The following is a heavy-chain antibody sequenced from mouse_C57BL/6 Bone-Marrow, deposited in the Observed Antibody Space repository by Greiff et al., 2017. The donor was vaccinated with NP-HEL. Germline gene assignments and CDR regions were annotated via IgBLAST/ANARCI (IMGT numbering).Heavy chain of an antibody. J-gene: IGHJ2*01. Sequence: QVQLQQPGAELVKPGASVKLSCKASGYTFTSYWMHWVKQRPGQGLEWIGMIHPNSGSTNYNEKFKSKATLTVDKSSSTAYMQLSSLTSEDSAVYYCARPSPLRYYFDYGGQGTTLTVSS. CDR1: GYTFTSYW. CDR2: IHPNSGST. V-gene: IGHV1-64*01. CDR3: ARPSPLRYYFDY. D-gene: IGHD1-1*01.